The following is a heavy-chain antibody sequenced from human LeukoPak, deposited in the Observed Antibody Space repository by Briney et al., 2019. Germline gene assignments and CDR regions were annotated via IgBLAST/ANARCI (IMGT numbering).Heavy chain of an antibody. D-gene: IGHD5-12*01. CDR1: RGSISGSIRSYY. J-gene: IGHJ4*02. V-gene: IGHV4-4*09. Sequence: SETLSLTYTVSRGSISGSIRSYYWSWLRQPPGKGLEWIGYISSSGSVNDNPSLRSRVTISVDTSKNQFFLNLSSVSAADTAVYYCARIPLGYSGAYYFDYWGQGTLVTVSP. CDR3: ARIPLGYSGAYYFDY. CDR2: ISSSGSV.